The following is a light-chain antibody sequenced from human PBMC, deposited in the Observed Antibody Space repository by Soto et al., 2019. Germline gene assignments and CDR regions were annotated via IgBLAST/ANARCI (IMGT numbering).Light chain of an antibody. CDR2: SNN. CDR1: SSNIGSNT. V-gene: IGLV1-44*01. J-gene: IGLJ1*01. CDR3: AAWDDSLNGFYV. Sequence: QSVLNQPPSASGTPGQRVTISCSGSSSNIGSNTVNWYQQLPGTAPKLLIYSNNQRPSGVPDRFSGSKSGTSAPLAISGLQSEDEADYYCAAWDDSLNGFYVFGTGTKVTVL.